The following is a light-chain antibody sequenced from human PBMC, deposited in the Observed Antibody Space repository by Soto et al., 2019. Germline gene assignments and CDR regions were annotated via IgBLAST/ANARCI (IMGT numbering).Light chain of an antibody. V-gene: IGLV2-23*02. CDR1: SSDVGSYNL. CDR3: CSYAGSSTFYV. CDR2: EVS. Sequence: QCALTRPASVSGAPGEAITISCTGTSSDVGSYNLISWYQQYPGKAPKLMIYEVSKRPSGVSNRFSGSKSGNTASLTISGLQAEDEADYYCCSYAGSSTFYVFGTGTKVTVL. J-gene: IGLJ1*01.